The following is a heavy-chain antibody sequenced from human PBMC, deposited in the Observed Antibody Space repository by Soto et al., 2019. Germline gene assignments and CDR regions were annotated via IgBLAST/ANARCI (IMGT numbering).Heavy chain of an antibody. Sequence: QVQLLQSGAEVKKPGASVKVSCKGLGYNFIKYGINWVRQAPGQGLEWMGWISPYSGYTHSAQKFQARRTLTTDTAATTAYMELSSLRSADTALYLCTREPSVVIPAAQPSPSDSWSEGALVTVSS. J-gene: IGHJ4*02. CDR1: GYNFIKYG. CDR2: ISPYSGYT. V-gene: IGHV1-18*01. CDR3: TREPSVVIPAAQPSPSDS. D-gene: IGHD2-2*01.